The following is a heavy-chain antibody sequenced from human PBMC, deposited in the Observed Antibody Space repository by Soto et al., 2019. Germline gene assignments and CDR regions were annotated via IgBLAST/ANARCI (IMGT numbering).Heavy chain of an antibody. Sequence: PSETLSLTCAVSGGSISSSNWWSWVRQPPGKGLEWIGEIYHSGSTNYNPSLKSRVTISVDKSKNQFSLKLSSVTAADTAVYYCARDRTSGEQWVRLHYYYYGMDVWGQGTSVTVSS. CDR2: IYHSGST. J-gene: IGHJ6*02. CDR1: GGSISSSNW. D-gene: IGHD6-19*01. CDR3: ARDRTSGEQWVRLHYYYYGMDV. V-gene: IGHV4-4*02.